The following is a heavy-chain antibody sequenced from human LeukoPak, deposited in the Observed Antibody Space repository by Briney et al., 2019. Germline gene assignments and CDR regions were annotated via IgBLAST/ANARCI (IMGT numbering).Heavy chain of an antibody. J-gene: IGHJ4*02. D-gene: IGHD2-2*01. CDR2: INPNSGGT. V-gene: IGHV1-2*02. Sequence: ASVKVSCKASGYTFTGYYMHWVRQAPGQGLEWMGWINPNSGGTNYAQRFQGRVTMTRDTSISTAYMELSRLRSDDTAVYYCARGPIWGPYCSSTSCYDFDYWGQGTLVTVSS. CDR3: ARGPIWGPYCSSTSCYDFDY. CDR1: GYTFTGYY.